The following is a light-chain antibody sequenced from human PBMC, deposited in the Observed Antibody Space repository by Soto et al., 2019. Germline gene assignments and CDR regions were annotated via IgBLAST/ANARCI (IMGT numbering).Light chain of an antibody. CDR3: QQYNSYTLT. V-gene: IGKV1-5*03. CDR2: KAS. J-gene: IGKJ4*01. CDR1: QSISSW. Sequence: DIQMTQSPSTLSASVGDRVTITCRASQSISSWLAWYQQKPGKAPKLLIYKASSLESGVPSRFSGSGSGTEFTLTITSLQPDDFAAYYCQQYNSYTLTFGGGTKVEIK.